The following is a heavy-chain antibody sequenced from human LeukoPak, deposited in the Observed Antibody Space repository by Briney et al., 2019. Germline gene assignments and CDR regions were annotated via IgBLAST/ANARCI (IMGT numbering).Heavy chain of an antibody. J-gene: IGHJ4*02. CDR2: ISYDGSNK. D-gene: IGHD2-2*01. CDR3: AGDPWLYGGYCSSTTCYALYFDN. Sequence: PGGSLRLSCAASGFTFSDYAIHWVRQAPGKGLEWVAVISYDGSNKYYADSVKGRFTISRDNSKNTLYLQMNSLRPEDTAVYYCAGDPWLYGGYCSSTTCYALYFDNWGQGTLVSVSS. V-gene: IGHV3-30*04. CDR1: GFTFSDYA.